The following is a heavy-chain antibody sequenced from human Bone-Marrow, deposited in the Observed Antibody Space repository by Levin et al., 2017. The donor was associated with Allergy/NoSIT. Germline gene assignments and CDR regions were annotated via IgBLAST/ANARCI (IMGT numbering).Heavy chain of an antibody. Sequence: GGSLRLSCAASGFTFSNYAVHWVRQAPGRGLEWVAVISHDGSKNYYTDSVKGRFTISRDNSKNTLYLEMNSLGVEDTAVYDCASGRGLSCDPGLIPNWYHDLWGRGTLVTVSS. D-gene: IGHD1-26*01. V-gene: IGHV3-30*04. CDR2: ISHDGSKN. CDR3: ASGRGLSCDPGLIPNWYHDL. J-gene: IGHJ2*01. CDR1: GFTFSNYA.